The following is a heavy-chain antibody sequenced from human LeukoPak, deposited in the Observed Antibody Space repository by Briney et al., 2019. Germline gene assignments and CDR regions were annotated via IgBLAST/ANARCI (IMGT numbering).Heavy chain of an antibody. Sequence: GGAPKLLCAASGFPFSRLWMHWVRPASGKGLPWISRINSDGSRTDFADSVKGRFTISRDNSKNTLCLQMNSLRAEDTAVYYCARDILSQGPDAFDIWGQGTMVTVSS. CDR3: ARDILSQGPDAFDI. CDR2: INSDGSRT. J-gene: IGHJ3*02. D-gene: IGHD2/OR15-2a*01. CDR1: GFPFSRLW. V-gene: IGHV3-74*01.